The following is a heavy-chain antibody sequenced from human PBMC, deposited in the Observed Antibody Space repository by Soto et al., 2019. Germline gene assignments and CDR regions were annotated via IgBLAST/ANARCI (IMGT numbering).Heavy chain of an antibody. V-gene: IGHV3-30-3*01. CDR3: ARGRITMIVVVSLGY. CDR1: GFTFSSYA. CDR2: ISYDGSIK. D-gene: IGHD3-22*01. J-gene: IGHJ4*02. Sequence: GGSLRLSCAASGFTFSSYAMHWVRQAPGKGLEWVAVISYDGSIKYYADSVKGRFTISRDNSKNTLYLQMNSLRAEDTAVYYCARGRITMIVVVSLGYWGQGTLVTVS.